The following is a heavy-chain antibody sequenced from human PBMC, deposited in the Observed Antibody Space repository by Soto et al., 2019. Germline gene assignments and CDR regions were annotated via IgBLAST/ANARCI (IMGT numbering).Heavy chain of an antibody. Sequence: PSETLSLTCTVSGGSISSGNYYWSWIRQHPGKGLEWIGYIYYSGSTYYNPSLKSRVTISVDTSKNQFSLKLSSVTAADTAVYYCARRQSSPWFDPWGQGTLVTVSS. CDR2: IYYSGST. CDR1: GGSISSGNYY. CDR3: ARRQSSPWFDP. J-gene: IGHJ5*02. V-gene: IGHV4-39*01. D-gene: IGHD2-15*01.